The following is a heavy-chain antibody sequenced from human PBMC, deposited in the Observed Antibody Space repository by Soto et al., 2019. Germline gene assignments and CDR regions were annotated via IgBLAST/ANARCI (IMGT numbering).Heavy chain of an antibody. CDR3: ASLTLEKSGFDY. Sequence: SETLSLTCAVYGGSFSGYYWSWIRQPPGEGLEWIGEINHSGSTNYNPSLKSRVTISVDTSKNQFSLKLSSVTAADTAVYYCASLTLEKSGFDYWGQGTLVTVSS. CDR2: INHSGST. V-gene: IGHV4-34*01. J-gene: IGHJ4*02. CDR1: GGSFSGYY.